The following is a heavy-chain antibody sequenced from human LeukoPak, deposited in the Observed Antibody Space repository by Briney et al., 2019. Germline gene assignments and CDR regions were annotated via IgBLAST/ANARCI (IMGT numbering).Heavy chain of an antibody. J-gene: IGHJ2*01. D-gene: IGHD1-26*01. V-gene: IGHV3-48*02. Sequence: GGSLRLSCVASGFTFSSYSMNWVRQPPGKGPEWVSYISSDDTTIYYADSVRGRFTISRDNAKNSLYLQMNSLRDEDTAVYYCARDMWAPKWYFDLWGRGTLVTVSS. CDR3: ARDMWAPKWYFDL. CDR2: ISSDDTTI. CDR1: GFTFSSYS.